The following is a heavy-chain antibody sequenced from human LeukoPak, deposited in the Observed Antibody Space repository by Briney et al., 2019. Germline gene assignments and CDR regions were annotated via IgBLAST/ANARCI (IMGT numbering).Heavy chain of an antibody. V-gene: IGHV3-23*01. CDR1: GFTFSSYA. CDR2: ISGSGRST. D-gene: IGHD2-2*01. J-gene: IGHJ3*02. CDR3: AKVREWDIVVVTAATDAFDI. Sequence: GGSLRLSCAASGFTFSSYAMSWVRQAPGKGLEGVSAISGSGRSTYYADSVKGRFTISRDNSKNTLYLQMNSLRAEDTAVYYCAKVREWDIVVVTAATDAFDIWGQGTMVTVSS.